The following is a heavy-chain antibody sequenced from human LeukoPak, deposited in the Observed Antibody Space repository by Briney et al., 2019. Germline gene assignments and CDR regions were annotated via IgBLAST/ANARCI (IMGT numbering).Heavy chain of an antibody. Sequence: SQTLFLTCTVSGGSISSGSYYWSWIRQPAGKGLEWIGRIYTSGSTNYNPSLKSRVTISVDTSKNQFSLKLSSVTAADTAVYYCAREQQLVRAFDIWGQGTMVTVSS. CDR3: AREQQLVRAFDI. V-gene: IGHV4-61*02. CDR2: IYTSGST. J-gene: IGHJ3*02. CDR1: GGSISSGSYY. D-gene: IGHD6-13*01.